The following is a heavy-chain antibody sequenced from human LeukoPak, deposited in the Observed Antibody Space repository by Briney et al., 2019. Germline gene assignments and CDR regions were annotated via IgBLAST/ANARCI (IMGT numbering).Heavy chain of an antibody. CDR3: AKGLLITILGSLDY. J-gene: IGHJ4*02. D-gene: IGHD3-3*01. CDR1: GDSVSNGNYY. V-gene: IGHV4-61*03. CDR2: IYYTGKT. Sequence: PSETLSLTCTVSGDSVSNGNYYWSWLRQPPGKALEWIGYIYYTGKTYYNPSLEGRVTILVDTSRNHFSVKLSSVTAADTAVYYCAKGLLITILGSLDYWGQGTLVTVSS.